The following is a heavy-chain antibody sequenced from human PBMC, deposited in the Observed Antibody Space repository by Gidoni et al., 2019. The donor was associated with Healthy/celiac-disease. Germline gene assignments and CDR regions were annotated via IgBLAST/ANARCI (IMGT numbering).Heavy chain of an antibody. D-gene: IGHD2-8*01. J-gene: IGHJ3*02. V-gene: IGHV3-23*01. CDR2: ISGSGGST. CDR1: GFTFSNYA. CDR3: ATDIVLMVYAMGAFDI. Sequence: EVQLLESGGGLVQPGGSLRLSCAASGFTFSNYAMSWVRQAPGKGLEWVSAISGSGGSTYYADSVKGRFTISRDNSKNTLYLQMNSLRAEDTAVYYCATDIVLMVYAMGAFDIWGQGTMVTVSS.